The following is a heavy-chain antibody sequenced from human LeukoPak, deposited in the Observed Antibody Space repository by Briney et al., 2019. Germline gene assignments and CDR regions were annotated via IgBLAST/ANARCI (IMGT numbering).Heavy chain of an antibody. CDR3: ASGILGYSYGSHFDY. D-gene: IGHD5-18*01. Sequence: SEKVSCKASGGTFSSYAISWVRQAPGQGLEWMGRIIPIFGTANYAQKFQGRVTITTDESTSTAYMELSSLRSEDTAVYYCASGILGYSYGSHFDYWGQGTLVTVSS. J-gene: IGHJ4*02. CDR1: GGTFSSYA. V-gene: IGHV1-69*05. CDR2: IIPIFGTA.